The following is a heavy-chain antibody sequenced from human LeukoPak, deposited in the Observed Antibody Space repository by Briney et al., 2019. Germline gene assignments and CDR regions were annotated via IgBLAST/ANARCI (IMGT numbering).Heavy chain of an antibody. CDR2: ISTYNGNT. CDR1: GYTFTNYG. Sequence: ASVKVSCKASGYTFTNYGISWVRQAPGQGLEWMGWISTYNGNTDYAQNLQGRVTMTTDTSTSTAYMELRTLRSDDTAVYYCARDERRSEYWGQGTLVTVSS. V-gene: IGHV1-18*01. J-gene: IGHJ4*02. CDR3: ARDERRSEY.